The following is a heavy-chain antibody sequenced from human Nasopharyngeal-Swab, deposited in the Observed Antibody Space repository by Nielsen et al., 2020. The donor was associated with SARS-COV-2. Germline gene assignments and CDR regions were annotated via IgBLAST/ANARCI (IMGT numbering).Heavy chain of an antibody. CDR3: ARAGGSYFDL. V-gene: IGHV3-30-3*01. CDR1: GFTFSSYA. Sequence: GESLKISCAASGFTFSSYAMSWVCQAPGKGLEWVAVISYDGSNKYYADSVKGRFTISRDNSKNTLYLQMNSLRAEDTAVYYCARAGGSYFDLWGRGTLVTVSS. D-gene: IGHD2-15*01. CDR2: ISYDGSNK. J-gene: IGHJ2*01.